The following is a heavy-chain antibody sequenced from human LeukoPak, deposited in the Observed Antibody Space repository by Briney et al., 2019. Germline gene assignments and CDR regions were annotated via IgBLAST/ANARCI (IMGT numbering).Heavy chain of an antibody. CDR3: AKRPRDSSGYYLGAFDM. V-gene: IGHV3-23*01. D-gene: IGHD3-22*01. CDR1: GFTFSSYA. J-gene: IGHJ3*02. CDR2: IYASGSAT. Sequence: GGSLRLSCEASGFTFSSYAMTWVRQAPGKGLEWVSGIYASGSATHYADTVKGRFTISRDNSKNTLYLQMNSLRAEDTAVYYCAKRPRDSSGYYLGAFDMWGQGTMVTVPS.